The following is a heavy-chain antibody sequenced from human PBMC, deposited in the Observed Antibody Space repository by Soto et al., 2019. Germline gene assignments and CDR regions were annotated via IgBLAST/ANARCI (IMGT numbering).Heavy chain of an antibody. D-gene: IGHD2-2*01. Sequence: GGSLRLSCAASGFTFSSYGMHWVRQAPGKGLEWVAVIWYDGSNKYYADSVKGRFTISRDNSKNTLYLQMNSLRAEDTAVYYCARGSGVYCSSTSCYLGRAFDIWGQGTMVTVSS. J-gene: IGHJ3*02. CDR2: IWYDGSNK. CDR3: ARGSGVYCSSTSCYLGRAFDI. V-gene: IGHV3-33*01. CDR1: GFTFSSYG.